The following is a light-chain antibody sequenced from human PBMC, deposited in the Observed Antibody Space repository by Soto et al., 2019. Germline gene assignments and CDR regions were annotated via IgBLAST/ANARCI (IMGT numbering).Light chain of an antibody. CDR3: QQYNSYST. V-gene: IGKV1-5*03. CDR2: KAS. CDR1: QSISGY. J-gene: IGKJ1*01. Sequence: DIQMTQSPSTLSASVGDRVTITCRASQSISGYLAWYQQKPGEAPKLLIYKASSLESGVPSRFSGSGSGTEFTLTISSLQPDDFATYYCQQYNSYSTFGQGTKVDIK.